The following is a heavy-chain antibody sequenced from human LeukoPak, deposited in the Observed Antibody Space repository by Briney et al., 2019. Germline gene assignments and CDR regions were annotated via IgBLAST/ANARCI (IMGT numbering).Heavy chain of an antibody. CDR3: AREMAV. J-gene: IGHJ4*02. Sequence: GGSLRLSCAASGFTFSSYAMSWVRQAPGKGLEWVANIKQDGSEKYYVDSVKGRFTISRDNAKNSLYLQMNSLRAEDTAVYYCAREMAVWGQGALVTVSS. D-gene: IGHD2-8*01. CDR2: IKQDGSEK. CDR1: GFTFSSYA. V-gene: IGHV3-7*01.